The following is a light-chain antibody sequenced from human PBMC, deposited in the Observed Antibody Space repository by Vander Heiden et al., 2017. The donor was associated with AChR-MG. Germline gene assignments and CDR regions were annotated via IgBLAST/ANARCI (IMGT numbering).Light chain of an antibody. V-gene: IGLV2-14*01. CDR3: SSYTSSSTHYV. CDR1: SSDVGGYNY. J-gene: IGLJ1*01. Sequence: QSALTPPASVSGSPGQSLTISCTGTSSDVGGYNYVSWYQQHPGKAPKLMIYDVSKRPSGVSNRFSGSKSGNTASLTISGLQAEDEADYYCSSYTSSSTHYVFGTGTKVTVL. CDR2: DVS.